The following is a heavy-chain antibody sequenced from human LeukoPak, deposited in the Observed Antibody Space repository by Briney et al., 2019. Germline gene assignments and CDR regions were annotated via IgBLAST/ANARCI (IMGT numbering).Heavy chain of an antibody. J-gene: IGHJ6*02. CDR2: ISYDGSNK. CDR3: AKDSMNPYSSSWYLSPYYYYYGMDV. D-gene: IGHD6-13*01. CDR1: GFTFSSYG. Sequence: GGSLRLSCAAAGFTFSSYGMGWVRQAPGKGLEWVAVISYDGSNKYYAASVKLPFTISRDNSKNTLYLQMTSLRAEDTAVYYCAKDSMNPYSSSWYLSPYYYYYGMDVWGQGTTVTVSS. V-gene: IGHV3-30*18.